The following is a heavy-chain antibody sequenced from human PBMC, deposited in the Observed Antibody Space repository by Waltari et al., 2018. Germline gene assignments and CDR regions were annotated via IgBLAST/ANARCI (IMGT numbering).Heavy chain of an antibody. J-gene: IGHJ4*02. CDR3: ARVAPEEQPFVGVDY. CDR2: TRAYDGNT. Sequence: QVQLVQSGAEVKKPGASVKVSCKASGYTFTSYGISWVRQAPGQGLEWMGWTRAYDGNTNYAQKLQGRVTMTTDTSTSTAYMELRSLRSDDTAVYYCARVAPEEQPFVGVDYWGQGTLVTVSS. D-gene: IGHD3-3*01. V-gene: IGHV1-18*01. CDR1: GYTFTSYG.